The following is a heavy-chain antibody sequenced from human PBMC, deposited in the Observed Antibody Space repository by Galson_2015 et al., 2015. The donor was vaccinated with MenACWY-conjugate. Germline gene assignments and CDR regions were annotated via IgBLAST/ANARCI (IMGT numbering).Heavy chain of an antibody. V-gene: IGHV2-5*02. CDR1: GFSLRTRSVG. CDR3: AHSPYCSTTSCYAARAFDV. J-gene: IGHJ3*01. CDR2: ISWDDAK. D-gene: IGHD2-2*01. Sequence: PALVKPSQTLTLPCTFSGFSLRTRSVGVGWIRQPPGQALEWLSLISWDDAKRYSPSLKSRLTITKDTSKTQVVLSMTNMDPVDTATYYCAHSPYCSTTSCYAARAFDVWGQGTVVTVSS.